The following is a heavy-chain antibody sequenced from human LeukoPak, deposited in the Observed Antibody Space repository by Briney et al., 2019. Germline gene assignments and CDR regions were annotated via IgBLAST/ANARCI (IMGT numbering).Heavy chain of an antibody. CDR3: ASLDY. J-gene: IGHJ4*02. CDR2: ISSGSSYI. Sequence: GGSLRLPCAASGFTVITNDMTWVRQAPGKGLEWVSSISSGSSYIYSPYYADSVKGRFTISRDNAKNSLYLQMNSLRAEDTAVYYCASLDYWGQGTLVTVSS. V-gene: IGHV3-21*01. CDR1: GFTVITND.